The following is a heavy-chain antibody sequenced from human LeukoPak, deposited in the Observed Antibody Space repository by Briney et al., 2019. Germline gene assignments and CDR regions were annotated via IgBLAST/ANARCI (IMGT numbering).Heavy chain of an antibody. D-gene: IGHD6-19*01. Sequence: PGGSLRLSCAASGFTFSSYAMHWVRQAPGKGLEWVAVISYDGSNKYYADSVKGRFTISRDNSKNTLYLQMNSLRAEDTAVYYCARDTGEQWLGYFDYWGQGTLVTVSS. CDR3: ARDTGEQWLGYFDY. CDR1: GFTFSSYA. CDR2: ISYDGSNK. J-gene: IGHJ4*02. V-gene: IGHV3-30*04.